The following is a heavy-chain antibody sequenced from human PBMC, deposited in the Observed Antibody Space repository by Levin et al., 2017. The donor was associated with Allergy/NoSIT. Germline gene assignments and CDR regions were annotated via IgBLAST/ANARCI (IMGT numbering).Heavy chain of an antibody. CDR1: GGSFSGYY. V-gene: IGHV4-34*01. Sequence: SETLSLTCAVYGGSFSGYYWSWIRQPPGKGLEWIGEINHSGSTNYNPSLKSRVTISVDTSKNQFSLKLSSVTAADTAVYYCARGVKRGRITIFGVVPSSVYFDYWGQGTLVTVSS. CDR3: ARGVKRGRITIFGVVPSSVYFDY. J-gene: IGHJ4*02. D-gene: IGHD3-3*01. CDR2: INHSGST.